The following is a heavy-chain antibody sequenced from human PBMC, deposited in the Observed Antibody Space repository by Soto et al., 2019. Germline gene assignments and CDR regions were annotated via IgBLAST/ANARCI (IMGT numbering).Heavy chain of an antibody. D-gene: IGHD3-22*01. CDR2: IRSKANSYAT. CDR1: GFTFSGSA. J-gene: IGHJ6*02. V-gene: IGHV3-73*01. CDR3: TRTASSGYHQPYYYYGMDV. Sequence: GGSLRLSCAASGFTFSGSAMHWVRQASGKGLEWVGRIRSKANSYATAYAASVKGRFTISRDDSKNTAYLQMNSLKTEDTAVYYCTRTASSGYHQPYYYYGMDVWGQGTTVTVSS.